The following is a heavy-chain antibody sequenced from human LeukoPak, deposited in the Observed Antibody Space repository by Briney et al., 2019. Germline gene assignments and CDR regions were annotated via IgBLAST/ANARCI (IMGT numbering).Heavy chain of an antibody. D-gene: IGHD2-2*01. V-gene: IGHV3-33*01. CDR2: LWYAGSHT. J-gene: IGHJ6*02. Sequence: GGSLRLSCAASGFSFSSYGRRWVRQAPDKGLEWVGDLWYAGSHTYYADSVKGRFTISRDNSMNTLYMQMNSLRGEDAAVYYCVRGGYCSGTSCAHYDGMDVWGQGTTVTVSS. CDR1: GFSFSSYG. CDR3: VRGGYCSGTSCAHYDGMDV.